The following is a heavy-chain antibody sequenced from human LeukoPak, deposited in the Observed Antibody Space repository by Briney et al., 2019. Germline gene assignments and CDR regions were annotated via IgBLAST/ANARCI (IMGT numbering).Heavy chain of an antibody. V-gene: IGHV5-51*01. CDR3: ARQLGYCSSTSCYNGGGYYYYYMDV. D-gene: IGHD2-2*01. CDR2: IYPGDSDT. Sequence: PGESLKISCKGSGYSFTTYWIGWVRQMPGKGLEWMGIIYPGDSDTRYSPSFQGQVTISADRSISTAYLQWSSLKASDTAKYYCARQLGYCSSTSCYNGGGYYYYYMDVWGKGTTVTISS. J-gene: IGHJ6*03. CDR1: GYSFTTYW.